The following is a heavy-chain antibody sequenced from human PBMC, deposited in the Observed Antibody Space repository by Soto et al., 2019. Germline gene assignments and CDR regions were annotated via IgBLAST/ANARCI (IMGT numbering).Heavy chain of an antibody. V-gene: IGHV1-69*01. CDR3: AKASGRSWYNWFDP. J-gene: IGHJ5*02. CDR1: GGNFTSYA. CDR2: IVPLLGTT. Sequence: QVQLVQSGAEVKKPGSSVKVSCKASGGNFTSYAISWVRQAPGQGLEFMGGIVPLLGTTNYAHKFRGRVTVTADESTSTVYMEMSSLRSEDTAVYYCAKASGRSWYNWFDPWRQGTLVTVST. D-gene: IGHD6-13*01.